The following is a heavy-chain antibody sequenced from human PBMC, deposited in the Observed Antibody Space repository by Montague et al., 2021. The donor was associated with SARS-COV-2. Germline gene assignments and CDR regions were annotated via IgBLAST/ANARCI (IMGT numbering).Heavy chain of an antibody. CDR3: ARKMDSSSDV. CDR2: TYYRSKWYN. V-gene: IGHV6-1*01. J-gene: IGHJ3*01. CDR1: GASLSSDSLS. D-gene: IGHD2-2*03. Sequence: VSPGASLSSDSLSWHWIRPSPSRGLEWLASTYYRSKWYNDSAPSVSGRATVKPDTSRNQFSLHLGSVTPEDTALYFCARKMDSSSDVWGKGTMVIVSS.